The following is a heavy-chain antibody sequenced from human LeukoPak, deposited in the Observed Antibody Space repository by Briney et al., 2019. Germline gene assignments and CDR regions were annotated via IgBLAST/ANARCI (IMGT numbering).Heavy chain of an antibody. CDR2: IIPIFGTA. V-gene: IGHV1-69*05. Sequence: PVKVSCKASGGTFSSYAISWVRQAPGQGLEWMGGIIPIFGTANYAQKFQGRVTLTRDMSTSTDYLELSSLRSEDTAVYYCARDNSVRDEAWWFNPWGQGTLVTVSS. J-gene: IGHJ5*02. CDR3: ARDNSVRDEAWWFNP. CDR1: GGTFSSYA. D-gene: IGHD5-24*01.